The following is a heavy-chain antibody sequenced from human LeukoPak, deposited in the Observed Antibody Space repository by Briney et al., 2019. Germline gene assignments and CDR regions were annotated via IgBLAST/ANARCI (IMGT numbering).Heavy chain of an antibody. V-gene: IGHV3-30*02. J-gene: IGHJ4*02. D-gene: IGHD5-18*01. CDR1: RFTFNNYG. CDR3: AKLGEGGYSYDYLPYYFDY. Sequence: PGGSLRLSCAASRFTFNNYGMHWVRQAPGKGLEWVAFIRFDGSNKCYADSVKGRFTISRDNSKNTLYLQMNSLRAEDTAVYYCAKLGEGGYSYDYLPYYFDYWGQGTLVTVSS. CDR2: IRFDGSNK.